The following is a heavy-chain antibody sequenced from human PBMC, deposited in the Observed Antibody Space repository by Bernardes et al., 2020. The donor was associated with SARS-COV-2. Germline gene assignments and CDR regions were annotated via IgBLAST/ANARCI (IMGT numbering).Heavy chain of an antibody. CDR2: INSDGSNT. Sequence: GGSLRLSCAAPGFPFSSYWMHWVPQTPGEGLGWGSGINSDGSNTRFAGPVKGRFTISRDNAKNTLYLQLNSLRAEDTAVYYCARGHGSGWRGDYWGQGTLVTVSS. D-gene: IGHD6-19*01. J-gene: IGHJ4*02. CDR1: GFPFSSYW. V-gene: IGHV3-74*01. CDR3: ARGHGSGWRGDY.